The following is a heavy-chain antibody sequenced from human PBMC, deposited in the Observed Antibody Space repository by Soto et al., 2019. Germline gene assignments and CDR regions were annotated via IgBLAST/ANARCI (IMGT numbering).Heavy chain of an antibody. J-gene: IGHJ5*02. CDR2: IIPIFGTA. Sequence: SVKVSCKASGGTFSSYAISWVRQAPGQGLEWTGGIIPIFGTANSAQKFQGRVTITADESTSTAYMELSSLRSEDTAVYYCAGGYCSSTSCYSRRSYWFGPWGQGTLFTVSS. V-gene: IGHV1-69*13. CDR1: GGTFSSYA. D-gene: IGHD2-2*02. CDR3: AGGYCSSTSCYSRRSYWFGP.